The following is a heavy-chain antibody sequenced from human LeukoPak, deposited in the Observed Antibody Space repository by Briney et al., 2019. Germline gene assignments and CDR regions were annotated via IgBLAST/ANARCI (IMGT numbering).Heavy chain of an antibody. Sequence: GGSLRFSCATSGFTFSSYDMKWVRQAPGKGLEWVSTLSVSAGTYYADSEKGRFTIFRDNSKNTLYLQMISLRGEDTAVYYCAKVPCDGDCHSIGSWGQGTLVTVSS. CDR2: LSVSAGT. CDR1: GFTFSSYD. V-gene: IGHV3-23*01. D-gene: IGHD2-21*02. CDR3: AKVPCDGDCHSIGS. J-gene: IGHJ4*02.